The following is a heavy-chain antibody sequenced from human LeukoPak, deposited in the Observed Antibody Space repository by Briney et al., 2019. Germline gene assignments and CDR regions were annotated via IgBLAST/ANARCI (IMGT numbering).Heavy chain of an antibody. CDR3: ARDGYEAAAGYNWFDP. J-gene: IGHJ5*02. CDR1: GYTFTGYY. V-gene: IGHV1-2*02. Sequence: ASVKVSCKASGYTFTGYYMHWVRQAPGQGLEWMGWINPNSGGTNYAQKFQGRVTMTRDTSISTAYMELSRLRSDDTAVYYCARDGYEAAAGYNWFDPWGQGTLVTVSS. CDR2: INPNSGGT. D-gene: IGHD6-13*01.